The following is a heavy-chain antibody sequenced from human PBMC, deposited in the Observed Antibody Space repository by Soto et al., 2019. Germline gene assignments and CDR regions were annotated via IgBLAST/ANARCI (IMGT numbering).Heavy chain of an antibody. D-gene: IGHD3-3*01. V-gene: IGHV3-30*18. Sequence: PGGSLRLSCAASGFTFSSYGMHWVRQAPGKGLEWVAVISYDGSNKYYADSVKGRFTISRDNSKNTLYLQMNCLRAEDTAVYYCAKGPRFLEWLFQFDPWGQGTLVTVSS. CDR2: ISYDGSNK. CDR1: GFTFSSYG. CDR3: AKGPRFLEWLFQFDP. J-gene: IGHJ5*02.